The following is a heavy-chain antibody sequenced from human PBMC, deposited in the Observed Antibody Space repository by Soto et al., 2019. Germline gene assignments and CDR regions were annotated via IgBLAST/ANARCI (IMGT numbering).Heavy chain of an antibody. J-gene: IGHJ5*02. V-gene: IGHV4-31*03. CDR3: ARSVFP. CDR2: FYYSGST. CDR1: GGSISTGGYY. Sequence: QVQLQESGPGLVKPSQTLSLTCTVSGGSISTGGYYWNWIRQHPGKGLEWIGYFYYSGSTYYNPSRKSRVTSSVNTSKNQFSLKLSFVTAADTAVYYCARSVFPWGQGTLVTVSS.